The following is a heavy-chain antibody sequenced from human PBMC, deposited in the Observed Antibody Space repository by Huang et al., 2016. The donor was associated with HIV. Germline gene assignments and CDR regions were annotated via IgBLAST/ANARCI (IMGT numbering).Heavy chain of an antibody. CDR2: ILPSCASA. CDR1: GGSFKISG. Sequence: QVHLVQSGAEVKKPGSSVRVSCTASGGSFKISGISWVRQAPGQGVEWLGGILPSCASANYAQKMSDRVTITARESTTTVYMDLTSLRPEDTAVYYCASGASYEIWTPYYSGWHYSMDVWGEGTTVTVSS. V-gene: IGHV1-69*13. CDR3: ASGASYEIWTPYYSGWHYSMDV. D-gene: IGHD3-9*01. J-gene: IGHJ6*03.